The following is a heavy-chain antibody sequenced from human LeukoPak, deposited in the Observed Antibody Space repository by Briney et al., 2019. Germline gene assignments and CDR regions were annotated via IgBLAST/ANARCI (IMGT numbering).Heavy chain of an antibody. CDR2: ISAYNGDT. CDR3: ARGGYYGSGSFPDY. CDR1: GYTFTSDG. V-gene: IGHV1-18*01. J-gene: IGHJ4*02. D-gene: IGHD3-10*01. Sequence: ASVKVSCKASGYTFTSDGLNWGRQAPGQGLEWMGWISAYNGDTNYAQKLQGRVTMTTDTSTSTAYMELRSLRSDDTAVYYCARGGYYGSGSFPDYWGQGTLVTVSS.